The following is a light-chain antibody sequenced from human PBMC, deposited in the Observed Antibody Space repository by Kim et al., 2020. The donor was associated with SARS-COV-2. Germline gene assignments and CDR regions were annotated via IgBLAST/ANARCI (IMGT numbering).Light chain of an antibody. Sequence: SVGDRVTITGRASQDISNYVAWFQLKPGKDPKLLIYAASALQPGVPSRFSGSGSGTDFTLTVTSLQPEDVATYYCQKCDSAPWTFGQGTKVDIK. J-gene: IGKJ1*01. CDR3: QKCDSAPWT. CDR2: AAS. CDR1: QDISNY. V-gene: IGKV1-27*01.